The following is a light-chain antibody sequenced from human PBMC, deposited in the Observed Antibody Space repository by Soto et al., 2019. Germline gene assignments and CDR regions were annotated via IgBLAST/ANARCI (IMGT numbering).Light chain of an antibody. CDR2: DVS. V-gene: IGKV1-13*02. J-gene: IGKJ5*01. CDR1: QDIRGS. Sequence: AIQLTQSPSSLSASVGDRVTITCRASQDIRGSLAWYQQKPGKAPKILLYDVSTLESGVPSRFRGSGSGTDFTLTISSLQPVDFATYYCQQFNSYPITFGQGTRLEIK. CDR3: QQFNSYPIT.